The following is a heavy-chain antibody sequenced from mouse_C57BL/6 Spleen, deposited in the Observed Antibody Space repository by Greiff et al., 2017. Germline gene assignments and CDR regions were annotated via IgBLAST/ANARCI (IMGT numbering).Heavy chain of an antibody. CDR3: AIEGVNYYAMDY. CDR2: IHPSDSDT. CDR1: GYTFTSYW. V-gene: IGHV1-74*01. Sequence: QVQLKQPGAELVKPGASVKVSCKASGYTFTSYWMHWVKQRPGQGLEWIGRIHPSDSDTNYNQKFKVKATLTVDKSSSTAYMQLSSLTSEDSAVXYCAIEGVNYYAMDYWGQGTSVTVSS. D-gene: IGHD2-13*01. J-gene: IGHJ4*01.